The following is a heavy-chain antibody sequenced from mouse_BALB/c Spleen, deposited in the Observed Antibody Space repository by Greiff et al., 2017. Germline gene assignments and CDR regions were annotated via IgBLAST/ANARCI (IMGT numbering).Heavy chain of an antibody. CDR1: GFTFTDYY. CDR2: IRNKANGYKT. V-gene: IGHV7-3*02. J-gene: IGHJ4*01. D-gene: IGHD1-2*01. Sequence: EVMLVESGGGLVQPGGSLSLSCATSGFTFTDYYMSWVRQPPGKALEWLGFIRNKANGYKTAYSASVKGRFTISRDNSQSILYLQMNTLRAEDSATYYCARDPFITTAPYYAMDYWGQGTSVTVSS. CDR3: ARDPFITTAPYYAMDY.